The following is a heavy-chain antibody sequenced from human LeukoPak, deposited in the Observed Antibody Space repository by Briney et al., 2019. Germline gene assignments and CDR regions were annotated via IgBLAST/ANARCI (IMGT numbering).Heavy chain of an antibody. V-gene: IGHV1-18*01. J-gene: IGHJ4*02. CDR2: ISAYNGNT. D-gene: IGHD5-18*01. CDR1: GYTFSSHG. CDR3: GIRGYSYGSIDY. Sequence: ASVKVSCKASGYTFSSHGISWVRQAPGQGLEWMGWISAYNGNTNYAQKLQGRVTMTTDTSTSTAYMELRSLRSDDTAVYYCGIRGYSYGSIDYWGQGTLVTVSS.